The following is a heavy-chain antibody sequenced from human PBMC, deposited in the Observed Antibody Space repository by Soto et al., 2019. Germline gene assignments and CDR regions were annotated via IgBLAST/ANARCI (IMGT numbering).Heavy chain of an antibody. CDR1: GFTFSSYA. CDR3: ARAYIVVVPAAITYGMDV. D-gene: IGHD2-2*02. V-gene: IGHV3-30-3*01. Sequence: GGSLRLSCAASGFTFSSYAMHWVRQAPGKGLEWVAVISYDGSNKYYADSVKGRFTISRDNSKNTLYLQMNSLRAEDTAVYYCARAYIVVVPAAITYGMDVWGKGTTVTVSS. J-gene: IGHJ6*04. CDR2: ISYDGSNK.